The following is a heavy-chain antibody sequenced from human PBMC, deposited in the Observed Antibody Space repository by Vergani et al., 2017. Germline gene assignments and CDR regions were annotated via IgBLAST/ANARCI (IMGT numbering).Heavy chain of an antibody. CDR3: ARQRPGSGWSPGDFDD. Sequence: QLQLQQSGPGLVKPSETLFLTCTVSADSISSGSYYWGWIRQPPGKSLEWIGSIYYSGLTYYNPSLTSRVAISVDTSKNQFSLKVTSVTAADTAVYFWARQRPGSGWSPGDFDDWGQGILVTVTS. CDR1: ADSISSGSYY. D-gene: IGHD6-19*01. CDR2: IYYSGLT. V-gene: IGHV4-39*01. J-gene: IGHJ4*02.